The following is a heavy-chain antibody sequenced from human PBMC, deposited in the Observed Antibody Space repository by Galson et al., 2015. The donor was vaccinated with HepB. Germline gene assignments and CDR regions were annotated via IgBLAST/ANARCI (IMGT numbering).Heavy chain of an antibody. Sequence: SLRLSCAASGFTFSDYYMSWIRQAPGKGLEWVSYISSSGSTIYYADSVKGRFTISRDNAKNSLYLQMNSLRAEDTAVYYCAREFSSRGYYYYYYGMDVWGQGTTVTVSS. D-gene: IGHD6-13*01. CDR3: AREFSSRGYYYYYYGMDV. J-gene: IGHJ6*02. CDR2: ISSSGSTI. CDR1: GFTFSDYY. V-gene: IGHV3-11*04.